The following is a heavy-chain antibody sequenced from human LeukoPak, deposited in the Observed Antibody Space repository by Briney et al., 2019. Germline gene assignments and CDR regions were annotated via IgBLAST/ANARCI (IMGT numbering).Heavy chain of an antibody. CDR2: ISTSGST. V-gene: IGHV4-4*07. J-gene: IGHJ5*02. D-gene: IGHD5-12*01. CDR1: GASISSYY. CDR3: ARDPGYSGFETRVWFDP. Sequence: SETLSLTCTVSGASISSYYCTWIRQPAGKGLEWIGRISTSGSTDYNPSLKRRVTLSVDTSKNQFSLKLRSVTAADTAVYYCARDPGYSGFETRVWFDPWGQGTLVTVSS.